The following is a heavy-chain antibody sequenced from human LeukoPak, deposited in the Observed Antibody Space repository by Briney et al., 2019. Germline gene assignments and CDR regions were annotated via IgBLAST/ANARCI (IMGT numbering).Heavy chain of an antibody. CDR2: IDYSGST. CDR3: ARLNGGY. V-gene: IGHV4-59*08. D-gene: IGHD1-1*01. J-gene: IGHJ4*02. Sequence: PSETLSLTCTVSGGSISSYYWSRIRQPPGKGLEWIGYIDYSGSTNYNPSLRSRVTISVDRSKNQFSLKVRSVTAADTAVYYCARLNGGYWGQGTLVTVSS. CDR1: GGSISSYY.